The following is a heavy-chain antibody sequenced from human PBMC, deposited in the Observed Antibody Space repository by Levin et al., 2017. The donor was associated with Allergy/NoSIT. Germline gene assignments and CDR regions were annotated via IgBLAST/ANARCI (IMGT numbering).Heavy chain of an antibody. CDR2: INPNSGGT. D-gene: IGHD1-26*01. CDR3: ARANVGADQTDAFDI. V-gene: IGHV1-2*04. CDR1: GYTFTGYY. J-gene: IGHJ3*02. Sequence: GASVKVSCKASGYTFTGYYMHWVRQAPGQGLEWMGWINPNSGGTNYAQKFQGWVTMTRDTSISTAYMELSRLRSDDTAVYYCARANVGADQTDAFDIWGQGTMVTVSS.